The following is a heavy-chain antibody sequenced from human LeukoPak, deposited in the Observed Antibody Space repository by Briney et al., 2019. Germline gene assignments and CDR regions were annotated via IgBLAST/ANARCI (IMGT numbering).Heavy chain of an antibody. V-gene: IGHV1-2*02. CDR2: IIPNNGAT. CDR3: ARGRGIGTVNYCDY. J-gene: IGHJ4*02. CDR1: GYTFTGYY. Sequence: ASVKVSCKASGYTFTGYYMCWVRQAPGQGLEWMGWIIPNNGATNYAQKFQGRVTMTSDTSISTAYMELSGLRSDDTAVYYCARGRGIGTVNYCDYWGQGTLVTVSS. D-gene: IGHD3-3*02.